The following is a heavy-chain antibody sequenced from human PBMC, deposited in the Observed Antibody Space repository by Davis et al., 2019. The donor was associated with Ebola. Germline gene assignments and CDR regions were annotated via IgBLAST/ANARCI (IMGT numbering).Heavy chain of an antibody. Sequence: AASVKVSCKASGYTFTSYGISWVRQAPGQGLEWMGIINPSGGSTSYAQKFQGRVTMTRDTSTSTVYMELSSLRSEDTAVYYCARDGGYCSGGSCYRPNYYYGMDVWGQGTTVTVSS. D-gene: IGHD2-15*01. CDR2: INPSGGST. J-gene: IGHJ6*02. V-gene: IGHV1-46*01. CDR3: ARDGGYCSGGSCYRPNYYYGMDV. CDR1: GYTFTSYG.